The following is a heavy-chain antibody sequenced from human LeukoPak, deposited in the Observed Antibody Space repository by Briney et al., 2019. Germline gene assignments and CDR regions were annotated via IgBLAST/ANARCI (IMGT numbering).Heavy chain of an antibody. CDR2: IYYSGST. J-gene: IGHJ6*03. D-gene: IGHD3-22*01. Sequence: SETLSLTCTVSGGSISSYYWSWIRQPPGKGLEWIGYIYYSGSTNYNPSLKSRVTISVDTSKNQFSLKLSSVTAADTAVYHCARAPYYYDSSGYYSYYYYYMDVWGKGTTVTVSS. CDR1: GGSISSYY. CDR3: ARAPYYYDSSGYYSYYYYYMDV. V-gene: IGHV4-59*01.